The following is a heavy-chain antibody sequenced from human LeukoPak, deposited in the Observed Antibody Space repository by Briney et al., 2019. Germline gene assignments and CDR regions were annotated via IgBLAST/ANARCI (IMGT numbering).Heavy chain of an antibody. CDR1: GFTFYNYA. V-gene: IGHV3-33*01. D-gene: IGHD6-13*01. J-gene: IGHJ4*02. Sequence: GGSLRLTCAASGFTFYNYAMHWVRQAPGKGLEWVAVIWWDSSKKYYADSVKGRLTISRDNSKNTLYLQMNSLRAEDTAVYYCARDLRIAAAGIFDSWGQGTQVTVAS. CDR3: ARDLRIAAAGIFDS. CDR2: IWWDSSKK.